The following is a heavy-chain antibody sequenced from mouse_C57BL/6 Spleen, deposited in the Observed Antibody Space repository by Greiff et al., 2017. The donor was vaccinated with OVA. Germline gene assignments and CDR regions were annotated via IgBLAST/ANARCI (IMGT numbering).Heavy chain of an antibody. D-gene: IGHD2-1*01. CDR3: ARRGNGNYVYAMDY. Sequence: EVQLVESGPELVKPGASVKIPCKASGYTFTDYNMDWVKQSHGKSLEWIGDINPNNGGTIYNQKFKGKATLTVDKSSSTAYMELRSLTSEDTAVYYCARRGNGNYVYAMDYWGQGTSVTVSS. CDR2: INPNNGGT. J-gene: IGHJ4*01. V-gene: IGHV1-18*01. CDR1: GYTFTDYN.